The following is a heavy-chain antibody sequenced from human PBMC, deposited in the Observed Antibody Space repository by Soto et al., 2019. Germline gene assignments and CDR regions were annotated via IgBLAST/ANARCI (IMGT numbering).Heavy chain of an antibody. CDR2: ISYDGSNK. CDR3: AIEDMITFGGVLFDY. D-gene: IGHD3-16*01. CDR1: GFTFSSYG. V-gene: IGHV3-30*03. J-gene: IGHJ4*02. Sequence: GGSLRLSCAASGFTFSSYGMHWVRQAPGKGLEWVAVISYDGSNKYYADSVKGRFTISRDNSKNTLYLQMNSLRAEDTAVYYCAIEDMITFGGVLFDYWGQGTLVTGSS.